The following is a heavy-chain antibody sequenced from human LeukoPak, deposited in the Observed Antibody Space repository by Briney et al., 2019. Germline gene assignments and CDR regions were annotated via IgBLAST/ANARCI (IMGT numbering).Heavy chain of an antibody. CDR2: INPNSGGT. CDR3: ARVTEPDDAFDI. CDR1: GYTFTGYY. D-gene: IGHD1-14*01. J-gene: IGHJ3*02. V-gene: IGHV1-2*06. Sequence: ASVKVSCKASGYTFTGYYMHWVRQAPGQGLEWMGRINPNSGGTNYAQKFQGRVTMTRDTSISTAYMDLSRLRSDDTAVYYCARVTEPDDAFDIWGQGTMVTVSS.